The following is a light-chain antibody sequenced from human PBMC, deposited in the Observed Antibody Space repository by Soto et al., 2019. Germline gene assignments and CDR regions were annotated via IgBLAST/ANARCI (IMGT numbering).Light chain of an antibody. CDR2: GAS. Sequence: EIVMTQSPVTLSVSPGEGATLSCRASRSVAKRLAWYQQKPGQAPRLLIYGASSRDTRVPARFSGSGSGTEFTLTISRLQSEDSAVYYCQQYNTWPRTFGQGTKLEIK. CDR3: QQYNTWPRT. CDR1: RSVAKR. V-gene: IGKV3-15*01. J-gene: IGKJ2*01.